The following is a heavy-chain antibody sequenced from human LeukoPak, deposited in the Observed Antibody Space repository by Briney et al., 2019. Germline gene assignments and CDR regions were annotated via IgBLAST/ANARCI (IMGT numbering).Heavy chain of an antibody. CDR2: IKQDGSEK. Sequence: GGSLRLSCAASGFTFSSYWMSWVRQAPGKGLEWVANIKQDGSEKYYVDSVKGRFTISRDNAKNSLYLQMNSLRAEDTAVYYCARVGQPRALAAAGPGHYYYYMDVWGKGTTVTVSS. V-gene: IGHV3-7*01. CDR3: ARVGQPRALAAAGPGHYYYYMDV. CDR1: GFTFSSYW. J-gene: IGHJ6*03. D-gene: IGHD6-13*01.